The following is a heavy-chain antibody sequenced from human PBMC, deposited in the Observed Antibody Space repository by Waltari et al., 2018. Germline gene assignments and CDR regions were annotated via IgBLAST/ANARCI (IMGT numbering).Heavy chain of an antibody. J-gene: IGHJ5*01. Sequence: EVKLEESGRGSAQPGGSLRLSCVGSGFNFNEHAMHWVRQVPGKGLEWVSGITSNVRSVDYAASVKGRFTISRDNAKNSLFLQMNSLRVDDSALYYCAKDKRRFFDWLFDSWGQGTLVTVSS. CDR1: GFNFNEHA. V-gene: IGHV3-9*01. CDR3: AKDKRRFFDWLFDS. CDR2: ITSNVRSV. D-gene: IGHD3-3*01.